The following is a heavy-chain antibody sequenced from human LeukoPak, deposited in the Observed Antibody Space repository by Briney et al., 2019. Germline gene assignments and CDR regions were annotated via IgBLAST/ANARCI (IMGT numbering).Heavy chain of an antibody. CDR2: IYYSGST. J-gene: IGHJ4*02. D-gene: IGHD3-22*01. V-gene: IGHV4-39*01. CDR3: ARHTYDSSGYGLDYFDY. Sequence: PSETLSLTCTVSGGSISSSSYYWGWIRQPPGKGLEWIGSIYYSGSTYYNPSLKSQVTISVDTSKNQFSLKLSSVTAADTAVYYCARHTYDSSGYGLDYFDYWGQGTLVTVSS. CDR1: GGSISSSSYY.